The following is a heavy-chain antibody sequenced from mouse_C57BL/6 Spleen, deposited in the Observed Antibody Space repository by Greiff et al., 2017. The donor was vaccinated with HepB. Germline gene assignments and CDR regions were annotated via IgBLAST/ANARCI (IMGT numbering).Heavy chain of an antibody. Sequence: DVKLVESGGGLVKPGGSLKLSCAASGFTFSSYAMSWVRQTPEKRLEWVATISDGGSYTYYPDNVKGRFTISRDNAKNNLYLQMSHLKSEDTAMYYCARRGHYDDYYAMDYWGQGTSVTVSS. D-gene: IGHD2-4*01. J-gene: IGHJ4*01. CDR1: GFTFSSYA. V-gene: IGHV5-4*03. CDR3: ARRGHYDDYYAMDY. CDR2: ISDGGSYT.